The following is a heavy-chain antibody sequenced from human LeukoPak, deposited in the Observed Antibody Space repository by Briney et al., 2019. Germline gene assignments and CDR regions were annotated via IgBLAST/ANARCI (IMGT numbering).Heavy chain of an antibody. Sequence: SETLSLTCTVSGGSISSYYWSWIRQPPWKGLEWIGYIYYSGSTNYNPSLKSRVTISVDTSKNQFSLKLSSMTAADTAVYYCARDGGYGSGPSFWGQGTLVTVSS. CDR2: IYYSGST. CDR3: ARDGGYGSGPSF. V-gene: IGHV4-59*01. D-gene: IGHD3-10*01. J-gene: IGHJ4*02. CDR1: GGSISSYY.